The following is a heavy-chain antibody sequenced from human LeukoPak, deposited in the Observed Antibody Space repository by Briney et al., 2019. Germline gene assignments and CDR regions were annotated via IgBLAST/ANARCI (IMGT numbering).Heavy chain of an antibody. J-gene: IGHJ3*02. D-gene: IGHD1-26*01. CDR3: ARGGAYDAFDI. Sequence: PGGSLRLSCAASGFTVSSNYMSWVRQAPGKGLEWVSVIYSGGSTYYADSVKGRFTISRDNSKNTLYHQMNSLRAEDTAVYYCARGGAYDAFDIWGQGTMVTVSS. CDR1: GFTVSSNY. CDR2: IYSGGST. V-gene: IGHV3-53*01.